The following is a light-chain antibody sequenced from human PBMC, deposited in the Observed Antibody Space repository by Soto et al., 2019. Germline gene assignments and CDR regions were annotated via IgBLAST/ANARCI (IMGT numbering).Light chain of an antibody. CDR2: GAS. CDR1: QSVSSSY. V-gene: IGKV3-20*01. J-gene: IGKJ2*01. CDR3: QQYGSSPDT. Sequence: EIVLTQSPGTLSLSPGERATLSCRASQSVSSSYLAWYQQKPGQAPRLLTYGASSRATGIPDRFSGSGSGTDFTLTITGLEPEAFAVYYCQQYGSSPDTFGQGTKLEIK.